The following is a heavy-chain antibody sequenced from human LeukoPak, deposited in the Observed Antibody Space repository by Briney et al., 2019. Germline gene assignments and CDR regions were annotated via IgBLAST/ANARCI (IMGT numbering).Heavy chain of an antibody. D-gene: IGHD6-6*01. Sequence: SETLSLTCTVSGGSMSPYHWGWIRQPPGKGLEWTGYIYYSGSTNYNPSLKSRVTISVDTSKNQFSLKLSSVTAADTAVYYCARTVEYSSSSQAFDYWGQGTLVTVSS. CDR3: ARTVEYSSSSQAFDY. V-gene: IGHV4-59*01. CDR2: IYYSGST. J-gene: IGHJ4*02. CDR1: GGSMSPYH.